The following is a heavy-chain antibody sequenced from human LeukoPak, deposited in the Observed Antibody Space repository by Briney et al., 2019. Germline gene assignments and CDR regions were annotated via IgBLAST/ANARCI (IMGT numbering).Heavy chain of an antibody. V-gene: IGHV3-21*01. CDR1: GFTFSSYS. J-gene: IGHJ1*01. D-gene: IGHD3-10*01. CDR2: ISSSSSYI. Sequence: GGSLRLSCAASGFTFSSYSMNWVRQAPGKGLEWVSSISSSSSYIYYADSVKGRFTISRDNAKNSLYLQMNSLRAEDTAVYYCARPLGKYYYGSGSGPDQYFQHWGQGTLVTVSS. CDR3: ARPLGKYYYGSGSGPDQYFQH.